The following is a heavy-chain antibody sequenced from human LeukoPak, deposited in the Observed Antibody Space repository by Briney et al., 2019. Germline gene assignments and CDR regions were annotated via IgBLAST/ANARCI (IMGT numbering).Heavy chain of an antibody. V-gene: IGHV4-61*02. Sequence: PSETLSLTCTVSGGSISSGSYYWSWIRQPAGKGLEWIGRIYTSGSTNYNPSLKSRVTISVDTSKNQFSLKLSSVTAADTAVYYCARGLRYFDWLLGGFDYWGQGTLVTVSS. J-gene: IGHJ4*02. CDR1: GGSISSGSYY. CDR2: IYTSGST. D-gene: IGHD3-9*01. CDR3: ARGLRYFDWLLGGFDY.